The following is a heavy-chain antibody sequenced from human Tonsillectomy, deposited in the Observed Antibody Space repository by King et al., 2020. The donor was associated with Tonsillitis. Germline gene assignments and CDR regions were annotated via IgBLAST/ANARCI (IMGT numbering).Heavy chain of an antibody. V-gene: IGHV4-31*03. CDR2: IYNNGRT. Sequence: QLQESGPGLVKPSQTLSLTCTVSGDSISSGGYFWSWIRQHPGKGLEWIGYIYNNGRTYYNPSLKSRVAISVDTSENQFSVKLSSLTAADTAVYYCARDRISYMDVWGKGTPVIVSS. CDR1: GDSISSGGYF. J-gene: IGHJ6*03. CDR3: ARDRISYMDV.